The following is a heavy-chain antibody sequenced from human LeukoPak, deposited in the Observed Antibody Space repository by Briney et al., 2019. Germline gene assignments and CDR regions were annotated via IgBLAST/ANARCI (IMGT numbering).Heavy chain of an antibody. D-gene: IGHD5-12*01. CDR3: ARGVATNRYYFDY. Sequence: ASVKVSCKASGYTFTSYAMNWVRQAPGQRLEWMGWINAGNGNTKYSQKFQGSVTITRDTSASTAYMELSSLRSEDTAVYSCARGVATNRYYFDYWGQGTLVTVSS. CDR1: GYTFTSYA. CDR2: INAGNGNT. J-gene: IGHJ4*02. V-gene: IGHV1-3*01.